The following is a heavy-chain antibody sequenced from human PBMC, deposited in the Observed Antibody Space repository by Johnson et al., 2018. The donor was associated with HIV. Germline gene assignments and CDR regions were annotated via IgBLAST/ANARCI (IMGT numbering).Heavy chain of an antibody. CDR3: ARATYYYDTTGYLTRPRAFDL. V-gene: IGHV3-20*04. CDR1: GFTFDDYG. J-gene: IGHJ3*01. CDR2: INWNGGST. Sequence: GQLVESGGGLVQPGGSLRLSCAASGFTFDDYGMSWVRQAPGKGLEWVSGINWNGGSTGYADSVKGRFTISRDNAKNSLYLQMNSLRPEDTALYYCARATYYYDTTGYLTRPRAFDLWGQGTMVTVSS. D-gene: IGHD3-22*01.